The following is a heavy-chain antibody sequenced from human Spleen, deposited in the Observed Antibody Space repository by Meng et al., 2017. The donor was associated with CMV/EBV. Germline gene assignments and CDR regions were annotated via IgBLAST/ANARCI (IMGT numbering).Heavy chain of an antibody. V-gene: IGHV1-69*05. CDR2: IIPIFGTP. CDR1: GGTFSRYA. J-gene: IGHJ4*02. Sequence: SGGTFSRYAISWVRQVPGQGLEWMGGIIPIFGTPNYAQKFQGRVTITTDESTSTAFMELSSLRSEDTAVYYCARLVYGGKGGEKYFDSWGQGTLVTVSS. CDR3: ARLVYGGKGGEKYFDS. D-gene: IGHD4-23*01.